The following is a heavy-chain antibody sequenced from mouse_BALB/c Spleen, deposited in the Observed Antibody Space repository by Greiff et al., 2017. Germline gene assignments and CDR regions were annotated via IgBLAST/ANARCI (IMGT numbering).Heavy chain of an antibody. CDR1: GYAFSSSW. V-gene: IGHV1-82*01. CDR3: AREGSMDY. J-gene: IGHJ4*01. Sequence: VQLQQSGPELVKPGASVKISCKASGYAFSSSWMNWVKQRPGQGLEWIGRIYPGDGDTNYNGKFKGKATLTVDKSSSTAYMQLSSLTSEDSAVYYCAREGSMDYWGQGTSVTVSS. CDR2: IYPGDGDT.